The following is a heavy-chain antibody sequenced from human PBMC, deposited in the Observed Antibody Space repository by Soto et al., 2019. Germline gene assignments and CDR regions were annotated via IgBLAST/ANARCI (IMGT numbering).Heavy chain of an antibody. CDR2: INVDDST. J-gene: IGHJ4*02. Sequence: EVQLLESGGGLVQPGGSLRLSCAASGFTFSAYAMSWVRQAQGKGLEWVSSINVDDSTYYADSVKGRFTISRDNSKSTXXXXXXXXRVEDTATFYCAKNYYFDHWGQGTQVTVSS. V-gene: IGHV3-23*01. CDR1: GFTFSAYA. CDR3: AKNYYFDH.